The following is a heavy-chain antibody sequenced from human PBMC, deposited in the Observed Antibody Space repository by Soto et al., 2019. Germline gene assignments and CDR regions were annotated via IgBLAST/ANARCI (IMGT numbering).Heavy chain of an antibody. D-gene: IGHD3-22*01. J-gene: IGHJ4*02. CDR1: GFTFSSYA. V-gene: IGHV3-23*01. CDR2: VSGSGAST. Sequence: GGSLRLSCAASGFTFSSYAMSWVRQAPGKGLEWVSAVSGSGASTYYADSVKGRFTISRDSSRSTLYLQMNSLRAEDTAIYYCANGLYDPSYHFDYWGQVTLVTVSS. CDR3: ANGLYDPSYHFDY.